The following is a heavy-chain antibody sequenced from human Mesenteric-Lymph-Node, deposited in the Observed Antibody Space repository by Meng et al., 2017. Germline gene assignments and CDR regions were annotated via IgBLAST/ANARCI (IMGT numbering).Heavy chain of an antibody. CDR1: GDSVSSNSAA. V-gene: IGHV6-1*01. D-gene: IGHD3-3*01. Sequence: QVQLQQSGPGLLKPSQILSLTCAISGDSVSSNSAAWNWIRQSPSRGLEWLGRTHFRSKWYSDYAESLQGRITIITDTSKNQFSLHLNSVTPDDTAVYFCARESGRWFDPWGQGTLVTVSS. J-gene: IGHJ5*02. CDR2: THFRSKWYS. CDR3: ARESGRWFDP.